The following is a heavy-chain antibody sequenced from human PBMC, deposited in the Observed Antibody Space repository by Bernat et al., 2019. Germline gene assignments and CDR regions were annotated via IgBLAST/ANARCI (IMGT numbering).Heavy chain of an antibody. Sequence: EVQLVESGGGLVKPGGSLRLSCVASGFTFSSYSMNWVRQAPGKGLEWVSYISSSSSYIYYADSVKGRFTISRDNAKNSLYLQMNSLRAEDTAVYYCARVHSSGWYVVPYYYYYMDVWGKGTTVTVSS. J-gene: IGHJ6*03. V-gene: IGHV3-21*05. CDR1: GFTFSSYS. CDR2: ISSSSSYI. D-gene: IGHD6-19*01. CDR3: ARVHSSGWYVVPYYYYYMDV.